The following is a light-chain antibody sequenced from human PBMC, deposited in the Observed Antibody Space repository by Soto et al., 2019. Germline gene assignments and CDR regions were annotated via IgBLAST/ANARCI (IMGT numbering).Light chain of an antibody. J-gene: IGLJ1*01. CDR2: EVS. CDR3: SSYTSDSPLYV. CDR1: SSDVGSYNY. Sequence: QSALIQPASVSGSPGQSITISCTGSSSDVGSYNYVSWYQQHPGKAPKVLIYEVSNRPSGVSNRFSASKSGNTASLTISGLQAEDEADYYCSSYTSDSPLYVLGTGTKVTV. V-gene: IGLV2-14*01.